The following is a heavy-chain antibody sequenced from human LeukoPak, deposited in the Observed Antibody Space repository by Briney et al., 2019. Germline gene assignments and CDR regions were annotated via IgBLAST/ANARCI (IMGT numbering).Heavy chain of an antibody. D-gene: IGHD6-13*01. CDR2: ISYDGSNK. J-gene: IGHJ6*02. CDR1: GFTFSSYG. CDR3: AKDSLVYGMDV. Sequence: GGSLRLSCAASGFTFSSYGMHWVRQAPGKGLEWVAVISYDGSNKYYADSVKGRFTISRDNSKNTLYLQMNSLRAEDTAAYYCAKDSLVYGMDVWGQGTTVTVSS. V-gene: IGHV3-30*18.